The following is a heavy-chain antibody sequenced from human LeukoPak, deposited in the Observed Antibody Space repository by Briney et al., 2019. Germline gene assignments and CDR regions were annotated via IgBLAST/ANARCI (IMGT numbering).Heavy chain of an antibody. CDR1: GLTLSGYY. J-gene: IGHJ4*02. D-gene: IGHD4-23*01. V-gene: IGHV3-48*04. CDR2: MSSSGSAI. CDR3: ARLRNVVNVHWGFFDY. Sequence: PGGSLRLSCVVSGLTLSGYYMNWLRQAPGKGLGWVSCMSSSGSAIYYADSVKGRFTISRDNAKNSLYLQMNALRAEDTAVYFCARLRNVVNVHWGFFDYWGQGAMVTVSS.